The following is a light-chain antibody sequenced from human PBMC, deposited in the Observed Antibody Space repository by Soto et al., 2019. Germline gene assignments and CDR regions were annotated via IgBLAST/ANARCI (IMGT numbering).Light chain of an antibody. CDR2: DVS. V-gene: IGLV2-14*01. CDR3: SSYTSSSTVV. CDR1: SSDVGGYNY. Sequence: QSALTQPASVSGSPGQSITISCTGTSSDVGGYNYVSWYQQHPGKAPKLMIFDVSNRPSEVSNRFCCSRSGNTASLTISGLQAEDEADYYCSSYTSSSTVVFGGGTQLTVL. J-gene: IGLJ2*01.